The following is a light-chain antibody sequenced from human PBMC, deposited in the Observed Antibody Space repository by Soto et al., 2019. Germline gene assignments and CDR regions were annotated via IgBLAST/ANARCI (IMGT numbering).Light chain of an antibody. V-gene: IGKV3-15*01. CDR2: GTS. CDR1: QTVSVN. J-gene: IGKJ4*01. Sequence: EIVMTQSPATLSVSPGEGATLSCRASQTVSVNLAWYQQKPGQAPSLLIYGTSTRATGFPARFSGSGSGTEFTLTISSLQSEDFAVYYCHQYNNWPLTFGGGTKVEIK. CDR3: HQYNNWPLT.